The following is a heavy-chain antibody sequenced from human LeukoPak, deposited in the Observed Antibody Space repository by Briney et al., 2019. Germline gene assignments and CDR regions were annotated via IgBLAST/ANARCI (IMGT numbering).Heavy chain of an antibody. CDR1: GGSISSSSYY. Sequence: PSETLSLTCTVSGGSISSSSYYWGWIRQPPGKGLEWIGSIYYSGSTYYNPSLTSRVTISVDTSKNQFSLKLSSVTAADTAVYYCAREGPLQYLLKYYYYYMDVWGKGTTVTVSS. D-gene: IGHD4-11*01. CDR3: AREGPLQYLLKYYYYYMDV. CDR2: IYYSGST. V-gene: IGHV4-39*07. J-gene: IGHJ6*03.